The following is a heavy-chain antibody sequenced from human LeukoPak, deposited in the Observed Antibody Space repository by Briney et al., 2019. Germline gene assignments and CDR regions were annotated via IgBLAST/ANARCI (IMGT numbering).Heavy chain of an antibody. Sequence: GGSLRLSCAAPGFTLSSYAMSLVRQAPGKGLEWVSAISGSGGSTYYADSVKGRFTISRDNSKNTLYLQMNSLRAEDTAVYYCAKLLGARHYYYYYMDVWGKGTTVTVSS. CDR2: ISGSGGST. CDR3: AKLLGARHYYYYYMDV. D-gene: IGHD3-10*01. CDR1: GFTLSSYA. J-gene: IGHJ6*03. V-gene: IGHV3-23*01.